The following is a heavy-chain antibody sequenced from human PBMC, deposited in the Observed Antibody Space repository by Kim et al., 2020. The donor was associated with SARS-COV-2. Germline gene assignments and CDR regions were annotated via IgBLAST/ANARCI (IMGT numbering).Heavy chain of an antibody. Sequence: SVKVSCKASGGSFSSHSFSWVRQAPGLGLEWMGATIPMFGTSKYAQKFQGTVTITADEGTNTVFLELTSLTSDDTAVYYCARDPAFVMSSGYFFDLWGQGTLVIVSS. D-gene: IGHD5-12*01. CDR3: ARDPAFVMSSGYFFDL. J-gene: IGHJ5*02. V-gene: IGHV1-69*13. CDR1: GGSFSSHS. CDR2: TIPMFGTS.